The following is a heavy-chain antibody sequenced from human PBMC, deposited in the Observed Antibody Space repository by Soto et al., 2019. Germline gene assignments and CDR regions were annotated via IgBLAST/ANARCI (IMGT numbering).Heavy chain of an antibody. CDR3: ARGWNDFPH. CDR2: IIPQFGTA. CDR1: GGTFSSYV. J-gene: IGHJ1*01. V-gene: IGHV1-69*01. Sequence: QVQWVQSGAEVKKPGSSVKVSCKASGGTFSSYVISWLRQAPGQGLECMGGIIPQFGTANYAQKFQGRVTFSADESTNTAYMELRTLRSEDSAVYFCARGWNDFPHWGQGTLVTVSS. D-gene: IGHD1-1*01.